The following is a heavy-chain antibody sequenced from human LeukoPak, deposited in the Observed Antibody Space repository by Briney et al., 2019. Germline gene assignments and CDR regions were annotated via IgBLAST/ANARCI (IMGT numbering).Heavy chain of an antibody. J-gene: IGHJ4*02. CDR2: MSSRGDNT. CDR3: AKVPRPDLSVAHTVEN. V-gene: IGHV3-23*01. CDR1: GFTFSSFS. D-gene: IGHD6-19*01. Sequence: GGSLRLSCAASGFTFSSFSMSWVRQAPGGGLEWVSSMSSRGDNTSDAGSVKARFTLSRDNSKNSLYLPMDSLRAEDTAVYYCAKVPRPDLSVAHTVENWGQGTLVTVSS.